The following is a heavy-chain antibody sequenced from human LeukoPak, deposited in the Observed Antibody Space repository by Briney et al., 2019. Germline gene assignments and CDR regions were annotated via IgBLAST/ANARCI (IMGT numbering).Heavy chain of an antibody. CDR2: INHSGST. Sequence: ETLSLTCAVYGGSFSGYYWSWIRQPPGKGLEWIGEINHSGSTNFNPSLKSRVTISVDTSKNQFSLKLSSVTAADTAVYYCARGMVATIDYWGQGTLVTVCS. J-gene: IGHJ4*02. D-gene: IGHD5-24*01. V-gene: IGHV4-34*01. CDR1: GGSFSGYY. CDR3: ARGMVATIDY.